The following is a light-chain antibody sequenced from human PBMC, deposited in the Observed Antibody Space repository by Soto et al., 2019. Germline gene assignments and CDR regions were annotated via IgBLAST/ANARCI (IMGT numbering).Light chain of an antibody. CDR3: SSYTTSNTLV. CDR2: DVN. Sequence: QPVLTQPASVSGSPGQSITISCTGTSSDVGGYNFVSWYQQQPGKAPKLMIYDVNNRPSGVSNRFSGSKSGNTASLTISGLQAEDEADYYCSSYTTSNTLVFGGGTKLTVL. J-gene: IGLJ3*02. V-gene: IGLV2-14*01. CDR1: SSDVGGYNF.